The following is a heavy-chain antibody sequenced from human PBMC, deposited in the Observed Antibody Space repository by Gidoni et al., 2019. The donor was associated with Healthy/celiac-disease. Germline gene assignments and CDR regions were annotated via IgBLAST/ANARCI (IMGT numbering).Heavy chain of an antibody. D-gene: IGHD3-10*01. Sequence: QVQLVQSGAEVKKPGASVKVSCKASGYTFTSYYMHWVRQAPGQGLEWMGIINPSGGSTSYAQKLQGRVTMTRDTSTSTVYMELSSLRSEDTAVYYCARDPGFGEFPNYYYYYGMDVWGQGTTVTVSS. CDR3: ARDPGFGEFPNYYYYYGMDV. CDR2: INPSGGST. CDR1: GYTFTSYY. V-gene: IGHV1-46*04. J-gene: IGHJ6*02.